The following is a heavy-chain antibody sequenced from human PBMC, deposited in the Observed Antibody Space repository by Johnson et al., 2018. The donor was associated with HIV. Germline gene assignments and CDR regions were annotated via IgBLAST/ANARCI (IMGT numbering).Heavy chain of an antibody. Sequence: MQLVESGGGVVRPGGSLRLSCAASGFTFDDYGMSWVHQAPGKGLEWVSGINWNGGSTGYADSVKGRFTISRDNAKNSLYLQMNSLRAEDTAFYYCARDQVGILWDAFDIWGQGTMVTVSS. CDR1: GFTFDDYG. V-gene: IGHV3-20*04. CDR3: ARDQVGILWDAFDI. CDR2: INWNGGST. J-gene: IGHJ3*02. D-gene: IGHD3-10*01.